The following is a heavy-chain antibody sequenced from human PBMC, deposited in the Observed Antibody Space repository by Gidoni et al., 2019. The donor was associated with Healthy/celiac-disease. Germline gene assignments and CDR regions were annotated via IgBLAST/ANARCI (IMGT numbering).Heavy chain of an antibody. CDR2: ISSSGGST. V-gene: IGHV3-23*01. CDR1: GFTFSSYA. J-gene: IGHJ4*02. Sequence: EVQLLESGGGLVQPGGSMRLSCAASGFTFSSYAMSWVLQAPGKGLEWVSAISSSGGSTYYADSVKGRFTISRYNSKDTLYLQMDSLRAEYTAVYYCAKVSALRFLEWIDYWGQGTLVTVSS. D-gene: IGHD3-3*01. CDR3: AKVSALRFLEWIDY.